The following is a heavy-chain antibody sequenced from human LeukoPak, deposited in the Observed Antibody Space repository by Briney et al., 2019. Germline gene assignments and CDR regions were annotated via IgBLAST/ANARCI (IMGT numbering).Heavy chain of an antibody. J-gene: IGHJ4*02. CDR1: GGSFSSYY. D-gene: IGHD2-15*01. Sequence: PSETLSLTCAVYGGSFSSYYWGWIRQPPGKGLEWIGSIYYSGSTYYNPSLKSRVTISVDTSKNQFSLKLSSVTAADTAVYYCARESEDIVVVVAAAHFDYWGQGTLVTVSS. V-gene: IGHV4-39*07. CDR2: IYYSGST. CDR3: ARESEDIVVVVAAAHFDY.